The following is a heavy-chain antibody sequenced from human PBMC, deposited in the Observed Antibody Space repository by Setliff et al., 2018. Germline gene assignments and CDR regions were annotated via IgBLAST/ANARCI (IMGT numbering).Heavy chain of an antibody. V-gene: IGHV3-48*03. J-gene: IGHJ3*02. Sequence: LRLSCAASGFTFSSYEMNWVRQAPGKGLEWVSYISSSGSTIYYADSVKGRFTISRDNAKKSLYLQMNSLRAEDTAVYYCARDRRPFNWGGNDAFDIWGQGTMVTVSS. CDR2: ISSSGSTI. CDR1: GFTFSSYE. D-gene: IGHD7-27*01. CDR3: ARDRRPFNWGGNDAFDI.